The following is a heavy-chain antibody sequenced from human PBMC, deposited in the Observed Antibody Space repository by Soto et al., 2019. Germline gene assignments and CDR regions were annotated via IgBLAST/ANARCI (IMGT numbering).Heavy chain of an antibody. V-gene: IGHV4-31*03. CDR3: ARAGSSYDYGDYRWYFDL. J-gene: IGHJ2*01. CDR1: GGSISSGGYY. CDR2: IYYSGST. D-gene: IGHD4-17*01. Sequence: PSETLSLTCTVSGGSISSGGYYWSWIRQHPGKGLEWIGYIYYSGSTYYNPSLKSRVTISVDTSKNQFSLKLSSVTAADTAVYYCARAGSSYDYGDYRWYFDLWGRGTLVTAPQ.